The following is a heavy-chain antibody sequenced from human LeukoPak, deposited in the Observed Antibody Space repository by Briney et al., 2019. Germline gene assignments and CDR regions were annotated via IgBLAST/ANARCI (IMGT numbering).Heavy chain of an antibody. J-gene: IGHJ4*03. CDR2: INHRGDT. Sequence: PSETLSLTCAVYGGSFSTYYWSWIRQSPGKGLEWIAEINHRGDTNYNPSVKSRVTISVDTSKSQFSLKVSSLTAADTAVYYCARGPTISATGYFDYWGQGTLVTVSS. V-gene: IGHV4-34*01. D-gene: IGHD1-1*01. CDR3: ARGPTISATGYFDY. CDR1: GGSFSTYY.